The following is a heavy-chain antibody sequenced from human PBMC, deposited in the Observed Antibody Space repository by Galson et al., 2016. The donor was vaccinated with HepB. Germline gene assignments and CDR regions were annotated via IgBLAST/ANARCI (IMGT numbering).Heavy chain of an antibody. CDR2: ISYDGSNE. CDR3: SRERDDNKCFRFHH. J-gene: IGHJ1*01. V-gene: IGHV3-30*04. Sequence: SLRLSCAASGFTFFNYAMNWVRQAPGKGLEWVALISYDGSNEYYADSVKGRFTISRDNSKNTLFLQLNSLRHEDTAVYYCSRERDDNKCFRFHHWGQGTLVTVSS. D-gene: IGHD1-1*01. CDR1: GFTFFNYA.